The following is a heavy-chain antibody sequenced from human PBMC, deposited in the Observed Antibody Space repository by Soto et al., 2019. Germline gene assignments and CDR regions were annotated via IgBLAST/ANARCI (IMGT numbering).Heavy chain of an antibody. CDR3: ATQSYSNSGTYYYYAMDV. Sequence: SETLSLTCAVSGGSISSGGYSWSWIRQPPGKGLEWIGYIYQSGSTYYNPSLKSRVTISVDRSRNQFSLKLSSVTAADTAVYFCATQSYSNSGTYYYYAMDVWGQGTTVTVSS. D-gene: IGHD4-4*01. J-gene: IGHJ6*02. CDR1: GGSISSGGYS. V-gene: IGHV4-30-2*01. CDR2: IYQSGST.